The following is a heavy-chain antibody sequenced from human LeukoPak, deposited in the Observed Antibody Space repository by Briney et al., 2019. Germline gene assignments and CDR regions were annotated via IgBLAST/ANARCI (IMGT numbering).Heavy chain of an antibody. CDR2: IYYSGNT. J-gene: IGHJ4*02. D-gene: IGHD3-10*01. Sequence: SETLSLTCTVSGGSVSSGDYYWSWIRQLPGKGLEWIGYIYYSGNTYYNPSLKSRLTISVDTSKNQFSLKLSSVTAEDTAVYYCARLFMVRGPNEGSFDYWGQGTLVTVSS. V-gene: IGHV4-31*03. CDR1: GGSVSSGDYY. CDR3: ARLFMVRGPNEGSFDY.